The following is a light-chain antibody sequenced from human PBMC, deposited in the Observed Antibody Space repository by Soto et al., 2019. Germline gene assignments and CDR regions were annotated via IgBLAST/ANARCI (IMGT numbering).Light chain of an antibody. V-gene: IGLV1-40*01. CDR2: GNS. J-gene: IGLJ1*01. CDR1: SSNIGNNY. CDR3: QSYDSRLSGYV. Sequence: QSVLTQPPSVSAAPGQKVTISCSGSSSNIGNNYVSWYQQLAGSLIYGNSNRPSGVPDRFSGSKSGTSASLAITGLQAEDEADYYCQSYDSRLSGYVFGTGTKVTVL.